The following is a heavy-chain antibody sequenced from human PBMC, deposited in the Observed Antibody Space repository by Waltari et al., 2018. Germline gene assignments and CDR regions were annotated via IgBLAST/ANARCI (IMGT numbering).Heavy chain of an antibody. CDR2: ISYDGSNK. V-gene: IGHV3-30-3*01. CDR1: GFTFSSYA. Sequence: QVQLVESGGGVVQPGRSLRLSCAASGFTFSSYAMHWVRQAPGKGLEWVAVISYDGSNKYYADSVKGRFTISRDNSKNTLYLQMNSLRAEDTAVYYCATPRRGYHYGGVNWGQGTLVTVSS. J-gene: IGHJ4*02. D-gene: IGHD3-22*01. CDR3: ATPRRGYHYGGVN.